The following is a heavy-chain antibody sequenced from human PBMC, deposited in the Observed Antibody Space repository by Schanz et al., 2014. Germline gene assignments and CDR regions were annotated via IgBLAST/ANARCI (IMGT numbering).Heavy chain of an antibody. CDR3: ARATYYHVSGSYYGNFDS. J-gene: IGHJ4*02. Sequence: EVRLVESGGGLVKPGGSLRLSCAVSGLTVGDAWMSWVRQAPGKGLEWVARIKSKSDGGTTDYAAPVQGRFSVSRDGSKNTLFLQMNSLEPEDTAVYYCARATYYHVSGSYYGNFDSWGQGTLVTVSS. CDR1: GLTVGDAW. CDR2: IKSKSDGGTT. V-gene: IGHV3-15*01. D-gene: IGHD3-10*01.